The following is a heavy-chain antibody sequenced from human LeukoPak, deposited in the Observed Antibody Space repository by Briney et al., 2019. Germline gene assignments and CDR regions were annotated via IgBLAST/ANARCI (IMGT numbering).Heavy chain of an antibody. V-gene: IGHV3-66*01. CDR2: IYSGGST. J-gene: IGHJ5*02. CDR1: GFTVSSNY. D-gene: IGHD4-17*01. CDR3: AREDYGDP. Sequence: WGSLSLSCAASGFTVSSNYMSWVRQAPGKGLEWVSAIYSGGSTYYADSVKGRFTISRDNSKNTLYLQMNSLRAEDTAVYYCAREDYGDPWGQGTLVTLSS.